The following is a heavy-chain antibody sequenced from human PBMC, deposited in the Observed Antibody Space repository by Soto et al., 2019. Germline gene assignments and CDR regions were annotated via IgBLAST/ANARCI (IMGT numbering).Heavy chain of an antibody. J-gene: IGHJ6*02. CDR1: GGAVSSGSYY. V-gene: IGHV4-61*01. D-gene: IGHD3-3*01. Sequence: KPSETLSLTCTVSGGAVSSGSYYWGWIRQPPGKGLEWIGYIYYSGSTNYNPSLKSRVTISVDTSKNQFSLKLSSATAADTAVYYCASYPYYDFWSGPTIEGPGYYYYGMDVWGQGTTVTVSS. CDR2: IYYSGST. CDR3: ASYPYYDFWSGPTIEGPGYYYYGMDV.